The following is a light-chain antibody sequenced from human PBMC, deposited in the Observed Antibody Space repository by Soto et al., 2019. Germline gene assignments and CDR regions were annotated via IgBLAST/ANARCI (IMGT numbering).Light chain of an antibody. CDR3: QRYDSSPRT. V-gene: IGKV3-20*01. CDR1: QSVRSNY. Sequence: ETVLTQSPGTVSLSPGERATLSCTTSQSVRSNYLAWYQQKPGQAPRLLIYGVFSRAAGIPDRFSGSGSGTDFTLTISGLEPEDSAVYYCQRYDSSPRTFGRGTKLEI. CDR2: GVF. J-gene: IGKJ2*02.